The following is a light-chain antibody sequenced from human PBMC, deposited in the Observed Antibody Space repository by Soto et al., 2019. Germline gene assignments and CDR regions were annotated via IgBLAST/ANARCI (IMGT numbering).Light chain of an antibody. J-gene: IGLJ3*02. CDR2: EVS. Sequence: QSALTQPPSASGSPGQSVTISCTGTSSDVGAYKYVSWYQQYPGKAPKLMIYEVSKRPSGVPDRFSGSKSGNTASLTVSGLRVEDGAVFSSPSLVGSDFWLFGGGTRVPV. CDR3: PSLVGSDFWL. V-gene: IGLV2-8*01. CDR1: SSDVGAYKY.